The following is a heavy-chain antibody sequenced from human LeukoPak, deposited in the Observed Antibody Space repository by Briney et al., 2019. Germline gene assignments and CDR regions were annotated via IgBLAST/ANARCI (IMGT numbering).Heavy chain of an antibody. V-gene: IGHV3-23*01. J-gene: IGHJ4*02. CDR3: ATNRPLVGIITSFDD. CDR1: GFTFSTYA. D-gene: IGHD3-16*01. Sequence: GGSLRLSCAAPGFTFSTYAMSWVGQAVGKGMNWVARISHTRGRTYYTDTLKGRFTVSTDNPTHTIYLQTNPRRAEHTAAYFCATNRPLVGIITSFDDWGEGSLVTVSS. CDR2: ISHTRGRT.